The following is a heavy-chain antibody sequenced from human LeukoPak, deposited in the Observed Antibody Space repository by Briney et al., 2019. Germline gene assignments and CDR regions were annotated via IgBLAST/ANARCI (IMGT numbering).Heavy chain of an antibody. CDR1: GFTVSSNF. CDR3: TRGGGGSFPHY. Sequence: GGSLRLSCAASGFTVSSNFLSWVRQPPGKGLEWVSDIYSGGSTYYSDSVKGRFTISRDNSKNTLYLQMNSLRAEDTAVYYCTRGGGGSFPHYWGQGTLVTVSS. D-gene: IGHD2-21*01. V-gene: IGHV3-53*01. CDR2: IYSGGST. J-gene: IGHJ4*02.